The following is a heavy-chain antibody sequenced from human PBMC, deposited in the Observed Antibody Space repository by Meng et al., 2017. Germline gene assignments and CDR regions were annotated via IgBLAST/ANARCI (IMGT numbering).Heavy chain of an antibody. Sequence: GHLAGSGGGLVQPGGSLGLSCAASGLTFNNYWMHWVRQVPGKGLVWVSRISGDGSITNYADSVKGRFTISRDNAKNTLYLQMNSLRPEDTAVYYCLDEAPRSDYWGQGSLVTVSS. J-gene: IGHJ4*02. CDR3: LDEAPRSDY. CDR2: ISGDGSIT. CDR1: GLTFNNYW. V-gene: IGHV3-74*01. D-gene: IGHD1-1*01.